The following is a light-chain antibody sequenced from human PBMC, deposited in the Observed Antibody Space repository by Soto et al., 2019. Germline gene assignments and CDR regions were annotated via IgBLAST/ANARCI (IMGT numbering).Light chain of an antibody. CDR3: QQYHNWPPIT. V-gene: IGKV3-15*01. Sequence: IGMTQSPATLSVSPGERATLSCSSSQTIYSNVAWYQQRPGQPPRLLIYRASSRATGIPARFSGSGSETEFTLTINSLQSEDFAVYFCQQYHNWPPITFGQGTRLEIK. CDR2: RAS. J-gene: IGKJ5*01. CDR1: QTIYSN.